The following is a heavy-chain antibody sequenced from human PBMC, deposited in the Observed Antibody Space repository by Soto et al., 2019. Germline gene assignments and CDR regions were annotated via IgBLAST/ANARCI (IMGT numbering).Heavy chain of an antibody. J-gene: IGHJ2*01. CDR3: ARGLVVVSATYWYFDL. Sequence: QVQLVQSGAEVKKPGASVKVSCKASGYTFTSYDINWVRQAAGQGLEWIGWMNPNSGKAVYAQKFQGRVTMAGNTSKSTADMELSSLRSDDTAVYFCARGLVVVSATYWYFDLWGRGTLVTVSS. CDR2: MNPNSGKA. V-gene: IGHV1-8*01. D-gene: IGHD2-15*01. CDR1: GYTFTSYD.